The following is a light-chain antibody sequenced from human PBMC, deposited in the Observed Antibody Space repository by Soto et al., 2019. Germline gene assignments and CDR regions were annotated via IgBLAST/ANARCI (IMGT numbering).Light chain of an antibody. CDR1: TSNIGANP. V-gene: IGLV1-44*01. CDR3: SSYTGTNVI. CDR2: GSD. Sequence: QSVLTQPPSVSGTPGQRVIISCSGSTSNIGANPVNWYQQLPGTAPKLLIYGSDRRPSGVPDRFSGSKSATSASLAISGLQSADEADYYCSSYTGTNVIFGGGTKLTVL. J-gene: IGLJ2*01.